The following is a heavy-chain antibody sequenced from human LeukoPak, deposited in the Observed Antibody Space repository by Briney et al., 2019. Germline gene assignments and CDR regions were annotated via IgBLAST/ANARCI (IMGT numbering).Heavy chain of an antibody. CDR1: GYTFTVYY. J-gene: IGHJ4*02. Sequence: ASVKVSCKASGYTFTVYYMHWVRQAPGQGLEWMGWINPNSGGTNYAQKFQGRVTMTRDTSISTAYMELSRLRSDDTAIYYCARDQRGSSSCESYFDYWGQGTLVTVSS. CDR3: ARDQRGSSSCESYFDY. D-gene: IGHD6-13*01. CDR2: INPNSGGT. V-gene: IGHV1-2*02.